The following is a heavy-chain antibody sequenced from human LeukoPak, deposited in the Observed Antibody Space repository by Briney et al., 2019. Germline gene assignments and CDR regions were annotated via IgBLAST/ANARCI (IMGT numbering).Heavy chain of an antibody. CDR2: IHYSGST. V-gene: IGHV4-39*07. CDR1: GGSISSSSYY. CDR3: ARSEYSYGADAFDI. J-gene: IGHJ3*02. Sequence: SETLSLTCTVSGGSISSSSYYWGWIRQPPGKGLEWIGSIHYSGSTNYNPSLKSRVTISVDTSKNQFSLKLSSVTAADTAVYYCARSEYSYGADAFDIWGQGTMVTVSS. D-gene: IGHD5-18*01.